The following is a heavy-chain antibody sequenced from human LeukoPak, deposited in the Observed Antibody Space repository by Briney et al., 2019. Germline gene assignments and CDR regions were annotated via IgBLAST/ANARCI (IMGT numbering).Heavy chain of an antibody. J-gene: IGHJ3*02. D-gene: IGHD3-22*01. CDR3: ARGDYYDSSGPGLVAFDI. Sequence: SVKVSCKASGGTFSSYAISWVRQAPGQGLEWMGGIIPIFGTANYAQKFQGRVTITTDESTSTAYMELSSLRSEDTAVYYCARGDYYDSSGPGLVAFDIWGQGTMVTVSS. V-gene: IGHV1-69*05. CDR1: GGTFSSYA. CDR2: IIPIFGTA.